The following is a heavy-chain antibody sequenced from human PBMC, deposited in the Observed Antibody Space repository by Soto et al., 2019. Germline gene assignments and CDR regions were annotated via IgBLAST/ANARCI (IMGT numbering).Heavy chain of an antibody. Sequence: QVQLVESGGGVVQPGGSLRLSCAASGFTFSSYGMHWVRQAPGKGLEWVAGIWYDGGEKYYADSVKGRFTISRENSKNTLSLQMNTLSAEDTAVYYCARYVSSRYNNGIDPWGQGTLVTVSS. V-gene: IGHV3-33*01. D-gene: IGHD6-13*01. J-gene: IGHJ5*02. CDR1: GFTFSSYG. CDR2: IWYDGGEK. CDR3: ARYVSSRYNNGIDP.